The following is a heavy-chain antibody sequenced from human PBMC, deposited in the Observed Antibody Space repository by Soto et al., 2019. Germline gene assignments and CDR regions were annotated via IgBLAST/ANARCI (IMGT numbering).Heavy chain of an antibody. CDR1: GFTFSSYA. J-gene: IGHJ4*02. CDR2: IGASGAGT. CDR3: ALRKTGSYFDY. D-gene: IGHD1-26*01. V-gene: IGHV3-23*01. Sequence: GGSLRLSCAGSGFTFSSYAISWVRQAPGKGLEWVSGIGASGAGTYYADLVKGRFIISRDNSKDTLHLQMNSLRVEDTAVYYCALRKTGSYFDYLGQGALVTVS.